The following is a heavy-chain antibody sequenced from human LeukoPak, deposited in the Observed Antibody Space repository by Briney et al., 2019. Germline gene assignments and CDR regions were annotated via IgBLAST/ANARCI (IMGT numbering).Heavy chain of an antibody. CDR2: IKQDRSEK. V-gene: IGHV3-7*01. J-gene: IGHJ3*02. D-gene: IGHD3-10*01. Sequence: GGSLRLSCAASGFTFSNYWMTWVRQAPGKGLEWVANIKQDRSEKYYVDSVKGRFTISRDNAKNSVYLQMNILEAEDTAVYYCARDGDITLTGVIRGGDALDMWGRGTMVTVSS. CDR3: ARDGDITLTGVIRGGDALDM. CDR1: GFTFSNYW.